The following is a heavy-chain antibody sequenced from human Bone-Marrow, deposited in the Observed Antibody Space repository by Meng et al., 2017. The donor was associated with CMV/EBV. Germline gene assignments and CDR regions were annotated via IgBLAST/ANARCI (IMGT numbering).Heavy chain of an antibody. CDR2: ISAYNGNT. Sequence: ASVKVSCKASGYTFTSYGISWVRQAPGQGLEWMGWISAYNGNTNYAQKLQGRVTMTTDTSTSTAYMELRSLRSDDTAVYYCAARGKYCSSTSCYQHWGQGNLVTVSS. V-gene: IGHV1-18*01. J-gene: IGHJ1*01. CDR3: AARGKYCSSTSCYQH. D-gene: IGHD2-2*01. CDR1: GYTFTSYG.